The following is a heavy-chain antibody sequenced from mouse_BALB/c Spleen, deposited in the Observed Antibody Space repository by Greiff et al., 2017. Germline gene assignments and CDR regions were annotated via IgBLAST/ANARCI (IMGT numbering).Heavy chain of an antibody. D-gene: IGHD4-1*01. CDR1: GFSLTSYG. Sequence: VLLVESGPGLVAPSQSLSLTCTVSGFSLTSYGVHWVRQPPGKGLEWLGVIWAGGSTNYNSALMSRLSISKDNSNSQVFLKMNSLQTDDTAMYYCARDLTDYFDYWGQGTTLTVSS. CDR2: IWAGGST. J-gene: IGHJ2*01. V-gene: IGHV2-9*02. CDR3: ARDLTDYFDY.